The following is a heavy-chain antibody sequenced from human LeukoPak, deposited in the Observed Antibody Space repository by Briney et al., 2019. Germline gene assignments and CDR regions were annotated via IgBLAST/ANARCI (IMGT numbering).Heavy chain of an antibody. D-gene: IGHD1-7*01. CDR1: GGSFSGFY. CDR2: INHSGSP. CDR3: TRGSRENYPATDY. V-gene: IGHV4-34*01. J-gene: IGHJ4*02. Sequence: PLETLSLTCAVFGGSFSGFYWSWIRQSPGKGLEWIGEINHSGSPDYNPSLKSRVTISVDTSKNQFSLKLTSVTAADTAVYYCTRGSRENYPATDYWGQGTLVTVSS.